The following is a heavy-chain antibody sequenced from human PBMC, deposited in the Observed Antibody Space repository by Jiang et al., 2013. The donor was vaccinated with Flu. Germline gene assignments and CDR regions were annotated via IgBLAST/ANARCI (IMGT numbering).Heavy chain of an antibody. J-gene: IGHJ3*01. V-gene: IGHV1-8*01. CDR3: VLFAGVLTRAFDV. Sequence: SGAEVRKPGASVKVSCKPSGYTFISYDINWVRRATGQGLEWMGWMNPDTGDAGYAQKFQGRVTMTRNTSISTAYMELSTLRSEDTAVYYCVLFAGVLTRAFDVWGRGTLVTVSS. CDR2: MNPDTGDA. D-gene: IGHD3-16*01. CDR1: GYTFISYD.